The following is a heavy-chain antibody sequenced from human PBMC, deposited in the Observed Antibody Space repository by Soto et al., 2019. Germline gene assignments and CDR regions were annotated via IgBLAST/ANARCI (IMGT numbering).Heavy chain of an antibody. V-gene: IGHV3-23*01. CDR3: ERRGSGSYYDY. CDR1: GFTFSNYA. Sequence: EVQLLESGGGLVQPGGSLRLSCAASGFTFSNYAMNWVRQAPVKGLEWVSVISGSGDSTYHADSVKGRFTISRDNSKNTLYLKLNSLRAEDTAVYYCERRGSGSYYDYWGQGNLVTVSS. CDR2: ISGSGDST. J-gene: IGHJ4*02. D-gene: IGHD1-26*01.